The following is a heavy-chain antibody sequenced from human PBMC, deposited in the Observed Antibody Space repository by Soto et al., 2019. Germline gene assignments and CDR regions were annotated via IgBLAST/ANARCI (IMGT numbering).Heavy chain of an antibody. V-gene: IGHV3-33*01. CDR1: GFTFSSYG. J-gene: IGHJ4*02. Sequence: GGSLRLSCAASGFTFSSYGMYWVRQAPGKGLEWVAVKWYDESNKYYADSVKGRFTISRDISKNTLYLQMNSLRAEDTAVYYCARTGTWSGHLYFDYWGQGTLVTVSS. D-gene: IGHD3-3*01. CDR2: KWYDESNK. CDR3: ARTGTWSGHLYFDY.